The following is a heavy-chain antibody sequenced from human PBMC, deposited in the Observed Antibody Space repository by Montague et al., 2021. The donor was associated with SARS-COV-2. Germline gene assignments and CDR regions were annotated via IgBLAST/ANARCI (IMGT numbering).Heavy chain of an antibody. CDR1: GFTFSSYE. Sequence: SLRLSCSASGFTFSSYEMNWVRRAPGKGLEWVSYISSSGSTIYYXDSVKGRFTISRDNVKNSLYLQMNSLRAEDTAVYYCARVAYDFWSGLSWGAFDIWGQGTMVTVSS. D-gene: IGHD3-3*01. V-gene: IGHV3-48*03. CDR3: ARVAYDFWSGLSWGAFDI. CDR2: ISSSGSTI. J-gene: IGHJ3*02.